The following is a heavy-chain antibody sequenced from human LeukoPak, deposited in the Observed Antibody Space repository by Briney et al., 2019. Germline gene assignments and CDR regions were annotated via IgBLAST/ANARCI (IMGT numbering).Heavy chain of an antibody. D-gene: IGHD1-26*01. CDR2: IDHSGST. CDR1: GGSFSGYY. CDR3: ARRGGSYVRWFDP. J-gene: IGHJ5*02. Sequence: SETLSLTCAVYGGSFSGYYWSWIRQPPGKGLEWIGEIDHSGSTNYNPSLKSRVTISVDTSKNQFSLKLGSVTAADTAVYYCARRGGSYVRWFDPWGQGTLVTVSS. V-gene: IGHV4-34*01.